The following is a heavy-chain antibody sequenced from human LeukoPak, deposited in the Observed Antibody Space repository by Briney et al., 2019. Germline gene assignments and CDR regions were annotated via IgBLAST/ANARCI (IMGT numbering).Heavy chain of an antibody. CDR3: ARQRGYCSSISCYAWFDP. CDR2: IYYSGST. J-gene: IGHJ5*02. V-gene: IGHV4-39*01. D-gene: IGHD2-2*01. CDR1: GGSISSSSYY. Sequence: SETLSLTCTVSGGSISSSSYYWGWIRQPPGKGLEWIGSIYYSGSTDYNPSLKSRVSIPIDTSKNQFSLKLSSVTAADTAVYYCARQRGYCSSISCYAWFDPWGQGTLVTVSS.